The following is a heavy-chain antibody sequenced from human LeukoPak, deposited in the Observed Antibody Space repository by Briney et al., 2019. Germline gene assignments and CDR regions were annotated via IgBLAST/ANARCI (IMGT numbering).Heavy chain of an antibody. CDR3: AKDPLAGGMVAFDI. D-gene: IGHD3-16*01. CDR2: ISLNSGSI. CDR1: GFTFDDYA. V-gene: IGHV3-9*01. J-gene: IGHJ3*02. Sequence: GGSLRLSCAASGFTFDDYAMHWVRQAPGKGLEWVSGISLNSGSIGYADSVKGRFTISSDNAKNSLYLTMKSLRAEDTALYYCAKDPLAGGMVAFDIWGQGTMVTVSS.